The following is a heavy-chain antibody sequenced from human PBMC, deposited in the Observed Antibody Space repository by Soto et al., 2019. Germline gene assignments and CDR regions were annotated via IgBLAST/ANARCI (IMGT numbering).Heavy chain of an antibody. CDR2: IIPIFGTA. D-gene: IGHD1-26*01. J-gene: IGHJ6*02. CDR3: ARGEGVGATGEDYYYGMDV. CDR1: GGTFSSYA. Sequence: QVQLVQSGAEVKKPGSSVKVSCKASGGTFSSYAISWVRQAPGQGLEWMGGIIPIFGTANYAQKFQGRVTITADESTSTAYVELSSLRSEDTAVYYCARGEGVGATGEDYYYGMDVWGQGTTVTVSS. V-gene: IGHV1-69*12.